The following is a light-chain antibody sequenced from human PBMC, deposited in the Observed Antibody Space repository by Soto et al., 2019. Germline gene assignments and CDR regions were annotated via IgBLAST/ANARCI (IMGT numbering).Light chain of an antibody. V-gene: IGLV2-14*01. CDR2: EVS. J-gene: IGLJ1*01. CDR3: SSYTTRHSLTYI. Sequence: QSLLTQPASVSGSPGQSITISCTGTSSDVGAYNYVSWYQHHPGKAPKLLIHEVSNRPSGVSNRFSGSKSGDTASLTISGLQAEDEADYYCSSYTTRHSLTYIVGNGTKVTVL. CDR1: SSDVGAYNY.